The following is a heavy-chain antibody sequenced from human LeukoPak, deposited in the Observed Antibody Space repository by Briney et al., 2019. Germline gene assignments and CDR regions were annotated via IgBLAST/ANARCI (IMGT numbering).Heavy chain of an antibody. D-gene: IGHD3-10*01. CDR1: GGSISSSSYY. J-gene: IGHJ4*02. CDR2: IYYSGST. CDR3: AAMVRGAPGY. V-gene: IGHV4-39*01. Sequence: SETLSLTCTVSGGSISSSSYYWGWIRQPPGKGLEWIGSIYYSGSTYYNPSLKSLATISVDTSKNQFSLKLSSVTAADTAVYYCAAMVRGAPGYWGQGTLVTVSS.